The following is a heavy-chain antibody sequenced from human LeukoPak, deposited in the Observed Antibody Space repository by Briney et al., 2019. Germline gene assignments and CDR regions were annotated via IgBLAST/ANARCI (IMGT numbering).Heavy chain of an antibody. D-gene: IGHD5-12*01. V-gene: IGHV3-23*01. CDR2: ISGSGGST. CDR3: AKDQGGYDFEGDFDY. J-gene: IGHJ4*02. CDR1: GFTFSSYA. Sequence: PGGSLRLSCAASGFTFSSYAMSWVRQAPGKGLEWVSAISGSGGSTYYADSVKGRFTISRDNSKNTLYLQMNSLRAEDTAVYYCAKDQGGYDFEGDFDYWGQGTLVTVSS.